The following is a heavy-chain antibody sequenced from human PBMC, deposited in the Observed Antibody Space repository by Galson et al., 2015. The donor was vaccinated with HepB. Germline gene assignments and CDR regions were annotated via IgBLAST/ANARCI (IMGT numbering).Heavy chain of an antibody. J-gene: IGHJ4*02. Sequence: SLRLSCAASGITFSSYWMSWVRQTPGKGLEWVANIKQDGSEKYYVDSVKGRFTISRDNAKNSVYLQMNSLRAEDTAVYYCARDHRNVFDYWGQGTLVTVSP. CDR2: IKQDGSEK. V-gene: IGHV3-7*01. CDR3: ARDHRNVFDY. CDR1: GITFSSYW.